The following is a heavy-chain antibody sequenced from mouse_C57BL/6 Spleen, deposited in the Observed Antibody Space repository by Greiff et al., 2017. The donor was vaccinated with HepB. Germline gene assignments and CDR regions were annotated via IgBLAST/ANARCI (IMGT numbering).Heavy chain of an antibody. J-gene: IGHJ2*01. CDR1: GYTFTSYW. D-gene: IGHD1-1*01. Sequence: QVQLQQPGAELVKPGASVKLSCKASGYTFTSYWMQWVKQRPGRGLEWIGEIDPSDSYTNYNQKFKGKATLTVDTSSSTAYMQLSSLTSEDSAVYYCARSYYYGSSGFDYWGQGTTLTVSS. CDR2: IDPSDSYT. V-gene: IGHV1-50*01. CDR3: ARSYYYGSSGFDY.